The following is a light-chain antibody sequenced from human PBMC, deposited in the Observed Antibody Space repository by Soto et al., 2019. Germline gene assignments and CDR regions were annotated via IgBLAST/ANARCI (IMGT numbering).Light chain of an antibody. CDR3: CSYAGSYTHVV. CDR1: SSDVGGYNY. CDR2: DVS. V-gene: IGLV2-11*01. J-gene: IGLJ2*01. Sequence: QSVLTQPRSVSGYPGQSVTISCTGTSSDVGGYNYVSWYQQHPGKAPKLMIYDVSKRPSGVPDRFSGSKSGNTASLTISGLQAEDEADYYCCSYAGSYTHVVFGGGTKLTVL.